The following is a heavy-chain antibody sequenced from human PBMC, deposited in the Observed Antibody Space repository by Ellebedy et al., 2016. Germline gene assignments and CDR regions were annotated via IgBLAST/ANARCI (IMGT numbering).Heavy chain of an antibody. Sequence: SETLSLXXTVSGGSISSYNWNWIRQAPGKGLEWIGYISSSGSTSYNPSLKSRVTLSVDTSKNQFSLKLSSVTAADTAVNYCARGPGWMVRGVPIVNWFDPWGQGTLVTVSS. D-gene: IGHD3-10*01. V-gene: IGHV4-59*12. CDR3: ARGPGWMVRGVPIVNWFDP. CDR2: ISSSGST. CDR1: GGSISSYN. J-gene: IGHJ5*02.